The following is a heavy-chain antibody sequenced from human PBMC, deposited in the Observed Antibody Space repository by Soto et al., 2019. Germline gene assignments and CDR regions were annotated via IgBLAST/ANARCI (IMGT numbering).Heavy chain of an antibody. D-gene: IGHD5-18*01. V-gene: IGHV3-23*01. CDR2: ISGSGGST. CDR1: GFTFSSYA. Sequence: GGSLRLSCAASGFTFSSYAMSWVRQAPGKGLEWVSAISGSGGSTYYADSVKGRFTISRDNSKNTLYLQMNSLRAEDTAVYYCAKSLAYTAMVTGPFDYWGQGTLVTVSS. CDR3: AKSLAYTAMVTGPFDY. J-gene: IGHJ4*02.